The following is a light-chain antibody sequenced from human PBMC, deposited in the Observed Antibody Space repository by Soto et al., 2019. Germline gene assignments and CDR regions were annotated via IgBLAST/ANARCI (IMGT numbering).Light chain of an antibody. J-gene: IGKJ4*01. CDR1: QGISNY. V-gene: IGKV1-27*01. CDR2: AAS. CDR3: QHYDDVLVT. Sequence: DIQMTQSLSSLSASVGDRVTITCRASQGISNYLAWYQQKPGKVPKLLIYAASTLQSGVPSRFSGLGSGTHFTLTISNLQPEDIATYFCQHYDDVLVTFGGGTKVDIK.